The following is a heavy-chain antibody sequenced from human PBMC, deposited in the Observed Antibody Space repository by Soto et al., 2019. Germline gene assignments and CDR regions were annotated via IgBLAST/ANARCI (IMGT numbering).Heavy chain of an antibody. J-gene: IGHJ5*02. CDR2: INPSGGST. CDR3: AREGSSGWSYNWFDP. D-gene: IGHD6-19*01. Sequence: SVNLSCKTSGYTFTIYHMHLVSQAPRQGLEWMGIINPSGGSTSYAQKFQGRVTMTRDTSTSTVYMELSSLRSEDTAVYYCAREGSSGWSYNWFDPWGQGTLVTVSS. CDR1: GYTFTIYH. V-gene: IGHV1-46*01.